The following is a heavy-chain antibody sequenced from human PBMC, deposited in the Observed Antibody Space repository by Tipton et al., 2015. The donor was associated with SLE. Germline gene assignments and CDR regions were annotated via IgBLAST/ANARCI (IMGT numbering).Heavy chain of an antibody. CDR3: AREDNGDYYGMDV. CDR2: IFHSGST. V-gene: IGHV4-38-2*02. CDR1: GYSMSNAYY. J-gene: IGHJ6*02. D-gene: IGHD4-17*01. Sequence: TLSLTCTVSGYSMSNAYYWGWIRQPPGKGLEWIGSIFHSGSTYYSPSLRSRVTISVDSSKNQFSLKVNSVTAADTAVYYCAREDNGDYYGMDVWCQGTTVTVSS.